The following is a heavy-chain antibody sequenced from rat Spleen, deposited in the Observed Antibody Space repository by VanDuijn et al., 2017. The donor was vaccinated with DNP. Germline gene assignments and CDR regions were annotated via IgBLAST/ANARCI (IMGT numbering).Heavy chain of an antibody. CDR1: GFTFSDYA. J-gene: IGHJ4*01. Sequence: EVQLVESGGGLVQPGRSLTLSCPASGFTFSDYAMAWARQAPGKGLEWVATISYDGLRTYYRDSVKGRFTISRYDSKATLYLQMDSLRSEDTATNFCARHDHYGNYHFYAMDAWGQGTSVTVSS. D-gene: IGHD1-12*03. CDR2: ISYDGLRT. V-gene: IGHV5-17*01. CDR3: ARHDHYGNYHFYAMDA.